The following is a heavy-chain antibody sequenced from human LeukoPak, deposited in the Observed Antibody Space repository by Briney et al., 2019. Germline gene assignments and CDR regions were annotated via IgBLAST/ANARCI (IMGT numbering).Heavy chain of an antibody. CDR2: IYYSGST. D-gene: IGHD1-26*01. Sequence: SETLSLTCTVSGGSISSSSYYWGWTRQPPGKGLEWIGSIYYSGSTYYNPSLKSRVTISVDTSKNQFSLKLSSVTAADTAVYYCARGRVVGATWDTFDIWGQGTVVTISS. CDR1: GGSISSSSYY. J-gene: IGHJ3*02. V-gene: IGHV4-39*07. CDR3: ARGRVVGATWDTFDI.